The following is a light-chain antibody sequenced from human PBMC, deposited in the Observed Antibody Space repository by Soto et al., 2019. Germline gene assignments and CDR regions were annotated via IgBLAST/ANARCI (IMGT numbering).Light chain of an antibody. Sequence: DIVMTQSPDSLAVSLGERATINCKSSQSVLYSSNNKNHLAWYQQKAGQPPKLLVYWASTRESGVPDRFSGSGSETDFTLTISSLQAEDVAVYYCQQYYSTPYTFGQGTKLEIK. V-gene: IGKV4-1*01. CDR2: WAS. J-gene: IGKJ2*01. CDR1: QSVLYSSNNKNH. CDR3: QQYYSTPYT.